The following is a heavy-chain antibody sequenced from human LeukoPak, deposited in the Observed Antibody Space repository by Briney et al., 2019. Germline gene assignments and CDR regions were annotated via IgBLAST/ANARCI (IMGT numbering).Heavy chain of an antibody. CDR3: SGSYYGVSRRDY. D-gene: IGHD1-26*01. CDR1: GFTFSSYS. V-gene: IGHV3-21*01. Sequence: GGSLRLSCAASGFTFSSYSMNWVRQAPGKGLEWVSSISSSSSYIYYADSVKGRFTISRDNAKNSLYLQMNSLRTEDTAVYYCSGSYYGVSRRDYWGQGTLVTVSS. CDR2: ISSSSSYI. J-gene: IGHJ4*02.